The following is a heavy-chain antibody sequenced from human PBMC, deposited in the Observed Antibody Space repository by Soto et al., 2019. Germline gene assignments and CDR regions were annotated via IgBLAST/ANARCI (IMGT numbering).Heavy chain of an antibody. V-gene: IGHV3-7*03. CDR1: GFTFSSYW. J-gene: IGHJ3*02. CDR2: IKQDGSEK. D-gene: IGHD3-22*01. Sequence: GSLRLSCAASGFTFSSYWMSWVRQAPGKGLEWVANIKQDGSEKYYVDSVKGRFTISRDNAKNSLYLQMNSLRAEDTAVYYCARDLDSSGYYDAFDIWGQGTMVTVSS. CDR3: ARDLDSSGYYDAFDI.